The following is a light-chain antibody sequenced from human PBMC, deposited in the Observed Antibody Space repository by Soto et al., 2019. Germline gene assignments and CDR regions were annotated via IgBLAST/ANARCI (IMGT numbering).Light chain of an antibody. CDR2: GAS. CDR3: QQGHNWPLT. V-gene: IGKV3-15*01. Sequence: EIVMTQSPATLSLSPGERAALSCRASQSINSELAWYQQKPGQPPRLLIYGASTRATGVPARFTGSESGSEFTLTISGLQSEDFAVSYCQQGHNWPLTFCQGTRLEI. CDR1: QSINSE. J-gene: IGKJ2*01.